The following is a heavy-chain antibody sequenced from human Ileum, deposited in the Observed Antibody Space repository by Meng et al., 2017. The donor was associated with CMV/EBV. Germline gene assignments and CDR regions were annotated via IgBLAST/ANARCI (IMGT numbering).Heavy chain of an antibody. V-gene: IGHV3-7*01. D-gene: IGHD5-24*01. CDR2: IKQDGSEK. CDR1: GFTFSSYW. Sequence: GGSLRLSCAASGFTFSSYWMSWVRQAPGKGLEWVANIKQDGSEKYYVDSVKGRFTISRDNAKISLYLQMNSLRAENTAVYYCAREKMATTYYFDYWGQGTLVTVSS. J-gene: IGHJ4*02. CDR3: AREKMATTYYFDY.